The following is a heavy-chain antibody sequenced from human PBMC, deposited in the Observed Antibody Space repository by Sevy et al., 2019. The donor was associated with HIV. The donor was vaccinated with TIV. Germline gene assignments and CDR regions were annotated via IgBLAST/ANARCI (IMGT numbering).Heavy chain of an antibody. CDR2: MVCSGSTT. J-gene: IGHJ3*02. Sequence: GGSLRLSCAASGFTFRSYAMSWVRQAPGKGLEWVSGMVCSGSTTYYADSVKGRFTISRDNSKNTLYLQINSLRAEDTAVYYCAKHSCTDAFDIWGQGTMVTVSS. V-gene: IGHV3-23*01. D-gene: IGHD2-15*01. CDR1: GFTFRSYA. CDR3: AKHSCTDAFDI.